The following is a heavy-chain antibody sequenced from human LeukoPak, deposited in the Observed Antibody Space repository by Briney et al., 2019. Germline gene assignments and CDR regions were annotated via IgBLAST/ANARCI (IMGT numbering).Heavy chain of an antibody. CDR2: IYYSGST. D-gene: IGHD6-19*01. Sequence: SETLSLTCTVSGGSISSYYWSWIRQPPGKGLEWIGHIYYSGSTNYNPSLKSRVTISVDTSKNQFSLKLSSVTAADTAVYYCARTYSSGWYSKLPSTFDIWGQGTMVTVSS. J-gene: IGHJ3*02. CDR1: GGSISSYY. CDR3: ARTYSSGWYSKLPSTFDI. V-gene: IGHV4-59*08.